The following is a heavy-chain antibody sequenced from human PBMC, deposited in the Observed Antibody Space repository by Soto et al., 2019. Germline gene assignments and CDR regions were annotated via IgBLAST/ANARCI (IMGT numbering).Heavy chain of an antibody. CDR3: ARELHDSSGSPMYYLAA. CDR1: GFTFRSYA. V-gene: IGHV3-30*14. J-gene: IGHJ4*02. D-gene: IGHD3-22*01. CDR2: ISYDEIYK. Sequence: PGGSLRLSCAASGFTFRSYAMHWVRQAPGKGLEWVAIISYDEIYKYYADSVKGRFTMSRDSSRSTLYLQMNSLRAEDTAIYYCARELHDSSGSPMYYLAAWSQGTPVTVSS.